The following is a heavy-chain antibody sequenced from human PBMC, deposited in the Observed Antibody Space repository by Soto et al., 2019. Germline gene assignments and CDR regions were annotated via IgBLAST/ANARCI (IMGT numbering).Heavy chain of an antibody. CDR2: IYYSGST. CDR1: GGSISSSSYY. Sequence: SETLSLTCTVSGGSISSSSYYWGWIRQPPGKGLEWIGSIYYSGSTYYNPSLKSRVTISVDTSKNQFSLKQSSVTAADTAVYYCARRYYDFWSGYYFDYWGQGTLVTVSS. J-gene: IGHJ4*02. CDR3: ARRYYDFWSGYYFDY. D-gene: IGHD3-3*01. V-gene: IGHV4-39*01.